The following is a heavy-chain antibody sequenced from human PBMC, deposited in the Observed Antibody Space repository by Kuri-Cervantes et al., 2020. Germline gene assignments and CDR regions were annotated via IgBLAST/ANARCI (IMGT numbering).Heavy chain of an antibody. CDR3: ARNAAGYGWYYFDY. CDR2: TYYKANWYH. V-gene: IGHV6-1*01. J-gene: IGHJ4*02. CDR1: GDSVSNNNAA. Sequence: LRLSCAISGDSVSNNNAAWNWIRQSPSRGLEWLGRTYYKANWYHDYAVSMKSRLIIKFDTSKNQLSLQLNSVTPEDTAVYYCARNAAGYGWYYFDYWGQGTLVTVSS. D-gene: IGHD6-13*01.